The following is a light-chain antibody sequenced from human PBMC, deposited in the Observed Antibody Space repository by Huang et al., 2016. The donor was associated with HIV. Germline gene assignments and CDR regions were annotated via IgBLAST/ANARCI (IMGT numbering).Light chain of an antibody. V-gene: IGKV2-28*01. CDR2: LVS. CDR3: MEALQTPYT. Sequence: VVMTQSPLSLPVPPGEPASISCRSSQSLRHRNGLNYLDWYLQKPGQSPQLLIHLVSSRASWVPDRFSGGGSGTDFSLNISRVEAEDAGIYYCMEALQTPYTFGQGTKLEI. J-gene: IGKJ2*01. CDR1: QSLRHRNGLNY.